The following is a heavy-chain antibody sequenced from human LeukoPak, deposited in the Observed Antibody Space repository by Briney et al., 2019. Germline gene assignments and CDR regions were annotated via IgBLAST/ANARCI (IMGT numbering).Heavy chain of an antibody. CDR2: INHSGST. J-gene: IGHJ5*02. D-gene: IGHD2-8*01. Sequence: SETLSLTCAVYGGSFSGYYWSWIRQPPGKGLEWIGEINHSGSTNYNPSLKSRVTISVDTSKNQFSLKLSSVTAADTAVYYCARGSLNCTNGVCYTNWFDPWGQGTLVTVSS. CDR3: ARGSLNCTNGVCYTNWFDP. CDR1: GGSFSGYY. V-gene: IGHV4-34*01.